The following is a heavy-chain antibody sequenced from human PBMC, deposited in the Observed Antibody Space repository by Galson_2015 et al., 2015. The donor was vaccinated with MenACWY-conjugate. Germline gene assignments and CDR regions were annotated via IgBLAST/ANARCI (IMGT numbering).Heavy chain of an antibody. CDR3: AGGVSGKFHFDY. CDR2: IYHDGST. J-gene: IGHJ4*02. Sequence: ETLSLTCDVSGASISSSSNWWSWVRQPPGKGLEWIAEIYHDGSTNYDASLKSRLTISADKSKNQFSLKLTSVAAADTAVYYRAGGVSGKFHFDYWGQGALVTVSS. D-gene: IGHD1-26*01. CDR1: GASISSSSNW. V-gene: IGHV4-4*02.